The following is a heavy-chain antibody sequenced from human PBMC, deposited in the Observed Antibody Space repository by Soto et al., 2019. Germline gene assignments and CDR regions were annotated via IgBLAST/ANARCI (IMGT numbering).Heavy chain of an antibody. J-gene: IGHJ4*02. V-gene: IGHV1-69*02. CDR3: STSYGSVSRPFDY. CDR2: IIPLLGMS. Sequence: QVQLVQSGAEVKKPGSSVKVSCKASGDTFNFYTISWVRQAPGQGLEWMGRIIPLLGMSNYAQKFQDRVTIIADKSTCTAYMQLSSLRSEDKAIYYCSTSYGSVSRPFDYWSQGTLVTVSS. CDR1: GDTFNFYT. D-gene: IGHD3-10*01.